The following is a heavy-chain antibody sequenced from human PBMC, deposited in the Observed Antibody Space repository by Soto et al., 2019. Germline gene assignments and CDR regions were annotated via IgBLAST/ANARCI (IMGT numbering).Heavy chain of an antibody. J-gene: IGHJ6*02. CDR3: ARDPGGRHGNNGMDV. V-gene: IGHV4-59*01. CDR2: IYCSGST. CDR1: GGSISSYY. Sequence: PSETLSLTCTVSGGSISSYYWSWIRQPPGKGLEWIGYIYCSGSTNYNPSLKSRVTISVDTSKNQLSLKLSSVTAADTAVYYCARDPGGRHGNNGMDVWGQGTTVTVSS. D-gene: IGHD1-1*01.